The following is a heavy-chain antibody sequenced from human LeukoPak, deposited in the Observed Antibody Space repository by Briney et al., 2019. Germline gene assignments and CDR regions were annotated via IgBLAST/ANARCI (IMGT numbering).Heavy chain of an antibody. CDR2: INRDGSST. CDR3: ARGLYYHMDV. V-gene: IGHV3-74*01. CDR1: GFTFNDFW. J-gene: IGHJ6*02. Sequence: TGRSLRLSCAASGFTFNDFWTHWARQAPGKGLVWVSRINRDGSSTICADSVKGRFTISRDTAKNTLYLHMNNLRVEDTALYYCARGLYYHMDVWGQGTAVTVSS.